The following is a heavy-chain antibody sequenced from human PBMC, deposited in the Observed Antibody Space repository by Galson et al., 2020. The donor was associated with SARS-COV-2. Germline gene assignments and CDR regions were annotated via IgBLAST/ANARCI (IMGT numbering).Heavy chain of an antibody. CDR3: ARRQLVLGYGMDV. J-gene: IGHJ6*02. V-gene: IGHV2-26*01. CDR2: FSNDEK. D-gene: IGHD6-6*01. Sequence: FSNDEKSYNTSLKSRLTISKDTSKSQVVLTMTNMDPVDTTTYYCARRQLVLGYGMDVWGQGTTVTVSS.